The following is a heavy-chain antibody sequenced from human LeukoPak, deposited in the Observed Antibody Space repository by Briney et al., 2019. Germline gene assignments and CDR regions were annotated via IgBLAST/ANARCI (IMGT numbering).Heavy chain of an antibody. J-gene: IGHJ4*02. CDR1: GFTFSNYA. D-gene: IGHD5-18*01. CDR3: ARTVDTVMVTLDY. V-gene: IGHV3-30-3*01. CDR2: ISYDGSKK. Sequence: GGSLRLSCAASGFTFSNYAMNWVRQAPGKGLEWVTVISYDGSKKYYADSVKGRFTISRDNSKNTLYLQMNSLRAEDTAVYYCARTVDTVMVTLDYWGQGTRVIVSS.